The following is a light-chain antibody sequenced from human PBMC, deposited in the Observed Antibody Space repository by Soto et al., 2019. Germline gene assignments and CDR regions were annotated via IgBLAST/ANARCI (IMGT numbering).Light chain of an antibody. V-gene: IGLV2-14*01. J-gene: IGLJ1*01. CDR3: SSYTSSSTLGV. CDR1: SSDVGGYNF. Sequence: QSALTQPASVSGSPGQSITIPCTGTSSDVGGYNFVSCYQQHPGKAPKLLIYDVSNRPSGISNRFSGSKSGNTASLTVSGLQAEDEADYYCSSYTSSSTLGVFGTGTKVTVL. CDR2: DVS.